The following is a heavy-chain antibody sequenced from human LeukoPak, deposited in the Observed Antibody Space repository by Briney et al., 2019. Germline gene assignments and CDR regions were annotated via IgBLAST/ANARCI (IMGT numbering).Heavy chain of an antibody. CDR2: ISGSGGST. V-gene: IGHV3-23*01. CDR3: ANIPRSGYTFDC. J-gene: IGHJ4*02. D-gene: IGHD3-22*01. CDR1: GFTFSSYA. Sequence: GGSLRLSCAASGFTFSSYAMSWVRQAPGKGLEWVSAISGSGGSTYYADSVKGRFTISRDNSKNTLYLQMNSLRAEDTAVYYCANIPRSGYTFDCWGQGTLVTVSS.